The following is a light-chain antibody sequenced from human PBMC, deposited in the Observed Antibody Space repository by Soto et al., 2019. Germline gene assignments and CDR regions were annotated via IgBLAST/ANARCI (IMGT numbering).Light chain of an antibody. CDR2: GAS. CDR3: QQSYSTPLT. V-gene: IGKV1-39*01. CDR1: QSISSY. Sequence: DIQMTQSPSSLSASIGDRVTITCRASQSISSYLNWYQQKPGKAPKLLIYGASSLQSGVPSRFSGSGFGTDFTLTIITLQPEDFANYFCQQSYSTPLTFGQGTKVEIK. J-gene: IGKJ1*01.